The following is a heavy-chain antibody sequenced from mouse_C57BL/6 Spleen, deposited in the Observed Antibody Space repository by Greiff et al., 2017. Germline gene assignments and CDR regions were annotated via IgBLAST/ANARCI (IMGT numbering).Heavy chain of an antibody. CDR2: ISSGSSTI. CDR3: ARRIYDNSFYYAMDY. V-gene: IGHV5-17*01. J-gene: IGHJ4*01. D-gene: IGHD1-1*01. CDR1: GFTFSDYG. Sequence: EVKVVESGGGLVKPGGSLKLSCAASGFTFSDYGMPWVRQAPEKGLEWVAYISSGSSTIYYADTVKGRFTISRDNAKNTLFLQMTSLRSEDAAMYYCARRIYDNSFYYAMDYWGQGTSVTVSA.